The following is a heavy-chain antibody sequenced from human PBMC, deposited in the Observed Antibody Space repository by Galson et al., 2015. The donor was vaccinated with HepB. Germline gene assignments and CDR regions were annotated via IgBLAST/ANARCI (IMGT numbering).Heavy chain of an antibody. CDR1: GYSFSTHW. Sequence: QSGAEVKKPGESLKISCQASGYSFSTHWIGWVRQVPGQGLEWLGIIYPGDSETKYSPAFQGHVTISVDRSVTSACLQWTSLKVSDTATYFCARQADIVAPFDYWGQGTLVTVSS. D-gene: IGHD2-21*01. CDR3: ARQADIVAPFDY. CDR2: IYPGDSET. J-gene: IGHJ4*02. V-gene: IGHV5-51*01.